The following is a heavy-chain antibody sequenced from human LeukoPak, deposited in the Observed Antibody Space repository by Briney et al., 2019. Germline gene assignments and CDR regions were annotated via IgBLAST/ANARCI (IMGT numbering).Heavy chain of an antibody. CDR3: ASGYSGYDYATYYFDY. CDR2: INTNTGNP. V-gene: IGHV7-4-1*02. D-gene: IGHD5-12*01. Sequence: ASVKVSCKASGYTFTSYAMNWVRQAPGQGLEWMGWINTNTGNPTYAQGFTGRFVFSLDTSVSTAYLQISSLKAEDTAVYYCASGYSGYDYATYYFDYWGQGTLVTVSS. J-gene: IGHJ4*02. CDR1: GYTFTSYA.